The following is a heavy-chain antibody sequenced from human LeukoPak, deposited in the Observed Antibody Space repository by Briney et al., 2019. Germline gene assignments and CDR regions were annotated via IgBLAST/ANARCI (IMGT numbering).Heavy chain of an antibody. V-gene: IGHV5-51*01. CDR1: GYSFSNYF. CDR3: AGHSFDTVDAFDV. CDR2: IYPGDSDT. D-gene: IGHD2-2*02. Sequence: GESLKIYCKGSGYSFSNYFIGWVRQMPGKGLEWMGIIYPGDSDTRYSPSFQGQVTISADKSSSTAYLQWRSLKASDTAMYYCAGHSFDTVDAFDVWGQGTIVIVSA. J-gene: IGHJ3*01.